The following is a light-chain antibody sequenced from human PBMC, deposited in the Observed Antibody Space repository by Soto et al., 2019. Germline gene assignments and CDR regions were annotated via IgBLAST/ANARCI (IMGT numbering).Light chain of an antibody. CDR3: QHRSNWPWT. V-gene: IGKV3-11*01. J-gene: IGKJ1*01. Sequence: EIVLTQSPDTLSLSPGERATLSCRASQSVSSFLAWYQQKPGQAPRLLIYDATNRATGVPARFSGSGSATDSNLTITSLEPEDFAVYYCQHRSNWPWTFGQGTKVEV. CDR2: DAT. CDR1: QSVSSF.